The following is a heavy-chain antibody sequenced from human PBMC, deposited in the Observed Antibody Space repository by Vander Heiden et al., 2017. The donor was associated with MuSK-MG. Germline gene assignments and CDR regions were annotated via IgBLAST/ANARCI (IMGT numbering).Heavy chain of an antibody. Sequence: QVQLVESGGGLAEPGRSLRLSCAASGFPFSSYAMHWVRQAPGKGLEWVAVISYDGSNKYYADSLKGRFTISRDNSKNTLYLQMNSLRAEDTAVYYCARDHYGDYVSSFDYWCQGSLVTDSS. CDR2: ISYDGSNK. CDR3: ARDHYGDYVSSFDY. J-gene: IGHJ4*02. V-gene: IGHV3-30-3*01. D-gene: IGHD4-17*01. CDR1: GFPFSSYA.